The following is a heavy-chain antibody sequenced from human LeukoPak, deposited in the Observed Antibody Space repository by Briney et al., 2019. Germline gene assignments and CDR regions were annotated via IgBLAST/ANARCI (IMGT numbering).Heavy chain of an antibody. Sequence: GGSLRLSCAASGFTFSSYSMNWVRQAPGKGLEWVSSISSSSSYIYYADSVKGRFTISRDNAKNSLYLQMNSLRAEVTAVYYCARDPHDLDAFDIWGQGTMVTVSS. V-gene: IGHV3-21*01. CDR2: ISSSSSYI. CDR1: GFTFSSYS. J-gene: IGHJ3*02. CDR3: ARDPHDLDAFDI. D-gene: IGHD2-21*02.